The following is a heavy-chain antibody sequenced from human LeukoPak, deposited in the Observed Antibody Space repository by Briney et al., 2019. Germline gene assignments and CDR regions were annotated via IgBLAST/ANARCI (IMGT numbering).Heavy chain of an antibody. J-gene: IGHJ4*02. D-gene: IGHD6-19*01. V-gene: IGHV1-69*04. Sequence: SSVKVSCKASGGTFSSYTISWVRQAPGQGLEWMGRIIPILGIANYAQKFQGRVTITADKSTSTAYMELSSLRSEDTAVYYCARDPLGVAGINYFDYWGQGTLVTVSS. CDR1: GGTFSSYT. CDR2: IIPILGIA. CDR3: ARDPLGVAGINYFDY.